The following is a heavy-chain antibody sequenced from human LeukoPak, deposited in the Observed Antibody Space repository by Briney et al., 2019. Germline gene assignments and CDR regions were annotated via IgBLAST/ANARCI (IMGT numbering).Heavy chain of an antibody. CDR3: ASERLLPLDY. CDR1: GFTFSSYA. V-gene: IGHV3-30-3*01. Sequence: PGGSLRLSCAASGFTFSSYAMHWVRQAPGKGLEWVAVISYDGSNEYYADSVKGRFTISRDNSKNTLYLQMNSLRAEDTAVYYCASERLLPLDYWGQGTLVTVSS. CDR2: ISYDGSNE. D-gene: IGHD3-22*01. J-gene: IGHJ4*02.